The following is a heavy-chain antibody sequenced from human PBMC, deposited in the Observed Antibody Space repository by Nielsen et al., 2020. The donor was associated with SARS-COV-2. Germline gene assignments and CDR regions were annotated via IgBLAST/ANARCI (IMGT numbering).Heavy chain of an antibody. CDR3: AKDQDSSGWYSVFDY. CDR2: ISGSGGST. J-gene: IGHJ4*02. CDR1: GFTFSSYA. Sequence: GGSLRLSCAASGFTFSSYAMSWVRQAPGKGLEWVSAISGSGGSTYYADSVKGRFTISRDNSKNTLYLQMNSLRAEDTAVYYCAKDQDSSGWYSVFDYWGQGTLVTFSS. V-gene: IGHV3-23*01. D-gene: IGHD6-19*01.